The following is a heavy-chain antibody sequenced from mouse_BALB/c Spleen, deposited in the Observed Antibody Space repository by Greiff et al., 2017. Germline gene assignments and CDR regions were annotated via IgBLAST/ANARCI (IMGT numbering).Heavy chain of an antibody. J-gene: IGHJ1*01. Sequence: EVKLVESGPSLVKPSQTLSLTCSVTGDSITSGYWNWIRKFPGNKLEYMGYISYSGSTYYNPSLKSRISITRDTSKNQYYLQLNSVTTEDTATYYCARSRGSSYWYFDVWGAGTTVTVSS. D-gene: IGHD1-1*01. V-gene: IGHV3-8*02. CDR1: GDSITSGY. CDR3: ARSRGSSYWYFDV. CDR2: ISYSGST.